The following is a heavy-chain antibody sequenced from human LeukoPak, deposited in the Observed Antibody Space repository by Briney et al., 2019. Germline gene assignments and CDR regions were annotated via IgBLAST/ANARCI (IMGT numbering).Heavy chain of an antibody. J-gene: IGHJ3*02. D-gene: IGHD3-22*01. Sequence: SETLSLTCTVSGGSISIDNYYWAWLRQPPGKGLEWIGTFYYRATVFNSGSTYYNPSLKSRVTISLDTSNNQFSLRLSSVTAADTAVYYCSRGGGSDSSPRINAFDIWGQGTMLTVSS. V-gene: IGHV4-39*07. CDR2: FYYRATVFNSGST. CDR3: SRGGGSDSSPRINAFDI. CDR1: GGSISIDNYY.